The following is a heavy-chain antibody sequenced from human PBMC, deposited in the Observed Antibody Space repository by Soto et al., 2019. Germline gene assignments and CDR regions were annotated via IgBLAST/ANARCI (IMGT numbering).Heavy chain of an antibody. D-gene: IGHD3-22*01. J-gene: IGHJ6*02. Sequence: QVQLVQSGTEVKKPGASVKVSCKASGYTFNSYGISWVRQAPGQGLEWMGWISPYDDNTNYAQNLQGRVTMTTDTSTRTAYMELRSLRSDATAVYSCARGGYYDSSGSRNYHYYGMDAWAQGTTVTVS. CDR3: ARGGYYDSSGSRNYHYYGMDA. CDR2: ISPYDDNT. CDR1: GYTFNSYG. V-gene: IGHV1-18*01.